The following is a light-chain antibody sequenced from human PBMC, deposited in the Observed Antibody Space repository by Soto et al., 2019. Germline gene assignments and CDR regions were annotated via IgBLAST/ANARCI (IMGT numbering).Light chain of an antibody. CDR3: QQHNSFSIT. V-gene: IGKV1-5*03. CDR1: QSISGW. J-gene: IGKJ5*01. Sequence: DIQMTQSPSTLSASVGDRVTITCRASQSISGWLAWYQQKPGKAPNLLIYKASSLESGVPSRFSGSGSGTEFTLTINSLQADDFATYYCQQHNSFSITFGQGTRLEIK. CDR2: KAS.